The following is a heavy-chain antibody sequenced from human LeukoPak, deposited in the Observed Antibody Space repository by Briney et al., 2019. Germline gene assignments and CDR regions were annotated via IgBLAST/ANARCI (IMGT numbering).Heavy chain of an antibody. CDR3: VRDGEGSTPFDS. D-gene: IGHD2-2*01. V-gene: IGHV3-74*01. Sequence: GGSLRLSCAASGFTFSSYWMHWVRQAPGKGLVWVSRIDFDGSGTPYAGSVRGRFTISRDNAKNTLYLQMNSLRAEDTAVYYCVRDGEGSTPFDSWGQGTLVTVSS. CDR2: IDFDGSGT. J-gene: IGHJ4*02. CDR1: GFTFSSYW.